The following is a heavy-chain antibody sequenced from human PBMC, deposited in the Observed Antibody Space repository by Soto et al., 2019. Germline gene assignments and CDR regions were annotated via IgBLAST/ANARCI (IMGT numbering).Heavy chain of an antibody. D-gene: IGHD6-13*01. Sequence: QITLKESGPTLVKPTQTLTLTCTFSGFSLSTSGVGVGWIRQPPGKALEWLALIYWDDDKRYSPSLKSRLTITKNTSKNQVLLTMTNMDPVDTATYYCARALRFIAAADWFDPWGKGTLVTVSS. J-gene: IGHJ5*02. CDR2: IYWDDDK. CDR3: ARALRFIAAADWFDP. V-gene: IGHV2-5*02. CDR1: GFSLSTSGVG.